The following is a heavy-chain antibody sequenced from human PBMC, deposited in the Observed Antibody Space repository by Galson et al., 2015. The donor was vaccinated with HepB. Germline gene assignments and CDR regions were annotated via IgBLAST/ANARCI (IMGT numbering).Heavy chain of an antibody. V-gene: IGHV2-5*02. CDR1: GFSLSTSGVG. D-gene: IGHD3-10*01. CDR2: IYWDDDK. J-gene: IGHJ6*02. CDR3: ARMRITMVRGVLPYGMDV. Sequence: ALVKPTQTLTLTCTFSGFSLSTSGVGVGWIRQPPGKALEWLALIYWDDDKRYSPSLKSRLTITKDTSKNQVVLTMTNMDPVDTATYYCARMRITMVRGVLPYGMDVWGQGTTVTVSS.